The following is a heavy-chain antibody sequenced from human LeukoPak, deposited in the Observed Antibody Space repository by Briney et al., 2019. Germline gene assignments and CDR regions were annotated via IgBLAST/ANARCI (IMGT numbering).Heavy chain of an antibody. D-gene: IGHD3-10*01. V-gene: IGHV1-24*01. J-gene: IGHJ4*02. CDR3: AIPALGSGIPLPAY. CDR1: GYTLTELS. Sequence: ASVKVSCKVSGYTLTELSMHWVRQAPGKGLEWMGGFVPEDGETIYAQKFQGRVTMTEDTSTDTAYMELSSLRSEDTAVYYCAIPALGSGIPLPAYWGQGTLVTVSS. CDR2: FVPEDGET.